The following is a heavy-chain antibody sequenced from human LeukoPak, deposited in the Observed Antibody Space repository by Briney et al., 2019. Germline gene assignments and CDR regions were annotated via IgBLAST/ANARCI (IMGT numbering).Heavy chain of an antibody. J-gene: IGHJ4*02. Sequence: SVKVSCKASGGTFSTYAITWVRQAPGQGLEWMGGIIPIFGTANYAQKFQGRVTITADESTSTAYMELSSLRSEDTAVYYCARGRGDTSMVTCFDYWGQGTLVTVSS. V-gene: IGHV1-69*13. CDR2: IIPIFGTA. D-gene: IGHD5-18*01. CDR1: GGTFSTYA. CDR3: ARGRGDTSMVTCFDY.